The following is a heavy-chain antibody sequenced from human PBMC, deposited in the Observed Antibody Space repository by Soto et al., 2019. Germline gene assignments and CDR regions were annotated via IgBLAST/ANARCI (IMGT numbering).Heavy chain of an antibody. Sequence: QVQLVQSGPEVKKPGASVKVSCKASGYRFNNYGVNWVRQAPGQGLEWMGWISTYNGNTDYGQRFQGRVTMTTDISTSTAYMEVRSLTSDDTAIYECATTTSGDGGRPSSYWGQGTLVSVSS. CDR1: GYRFNNYG. CDR3: ATTTSGDGGRPSSY. J-gene: IGHJ4*02. CDR2: ISTYNGNT. V-gene: IGHV1-18*01. D-gene: IGHD5-12*01.